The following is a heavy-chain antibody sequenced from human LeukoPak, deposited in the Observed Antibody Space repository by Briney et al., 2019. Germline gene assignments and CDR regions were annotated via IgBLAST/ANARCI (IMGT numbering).Heavy chain of an antibody. D-gene: IGHD1-26*01. CDR1: GYTFTSYG. CDR2: ISAYNGNT. CDR3: ARDPPERYPEFEWGNWFDP. J-gene: IGHJ5*02. V-gene: IGHV1-18*01. Sequence: ASVKVSCKASGYTFTSYGISWVRQAPGQGLEWMGWISAYNGNTNYAQKLQGRVTMTTDTSTSTAYMELRSLRSDDTAVYYCARDPPERYPEFEWGNWFDPWGQGTLVTVSS.